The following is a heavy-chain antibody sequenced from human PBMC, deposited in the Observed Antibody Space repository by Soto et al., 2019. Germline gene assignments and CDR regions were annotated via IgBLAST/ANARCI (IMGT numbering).Heavy chain of an antibody. Sequence: QVQLVQSGAEVKKPGASVKVSCQASGYTFTSYGIRWVRQAPGQGLEWMGWISAYNGNTNHAQKLPGRVTMTTDSSKSTGETELRSVRSDDTAVYYCARGWRTLECLFLPYVMEDWGQWPTVTVSS. V-gene: IGHV1-18*01. CDR3: ARGWRTLECLFLPYVMED. J-gene: IGHJ6*02. D-gene: IGHD3-3*01. CDR2: ISAYNGNT. CDR1: GYTFTSYG.